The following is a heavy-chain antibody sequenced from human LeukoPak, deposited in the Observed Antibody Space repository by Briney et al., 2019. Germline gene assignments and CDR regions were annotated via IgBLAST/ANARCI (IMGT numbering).Heavy chain of an antibody. J-gene: IGHJ4*02. D-gene: IGHD3-22*01. CDR1: GGSISSSSYY. Sequence: SETLSLTCTVSGGSISSSSYYWGWIRQPPGKGLEWIGSIYYSGSTYYNPSLKSRVTISVDTSKNQFSLKLSSVTAADTAVYYCARARTTTYYYDSSGYYFDYWGQGTLVTVSS. CDR3: ARARTTTYYYDSSGYYFDY. CDR2: IYYSGST. V-gene: IGHV4-39*07.